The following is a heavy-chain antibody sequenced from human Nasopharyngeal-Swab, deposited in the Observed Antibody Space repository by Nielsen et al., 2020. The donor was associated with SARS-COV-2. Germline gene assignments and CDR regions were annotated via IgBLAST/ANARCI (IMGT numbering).Heavy chain of an antibody. V-gene: IGHV3-48*02. CDR2: ITSSSSTI. Sequence: GESLKISCAASQFNLTKYNMHWVRQAPGTGLEWVSYITSSSSTIYYAASVKGRFAISRDNAENALYLQMNSLRDEDTAVYYCTRDGLNGYYDSSGYPLRDGMDVWGQGTTVTVSS. CDR1: QFNLTKYN. D-gene: IGHD3-22*01. J-gene: IGHJ6*02. CDR3: TRDGLNGYYDSSGYPLRDGMDV.